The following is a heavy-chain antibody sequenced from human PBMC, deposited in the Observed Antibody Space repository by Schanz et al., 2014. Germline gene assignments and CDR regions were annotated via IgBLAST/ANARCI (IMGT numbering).Heavy chain of an antibody. CDR3: ARHGPLAGIPLDY. CDR1: GGSINSNSYY. V-gene: IGHV4-39*01. J-gene: IGHJ4*02. Sequence: QLQLQESGPGLVKPSETLSLICSVSGGSINSNSYYWGWIRQPPGKGLEWIGNVFYTGTTYTNPPLRSRLTLSVDTSNNRFPLKLTSVTAADTAVYFCARHGPLAGIPLDYWGRGTLVTVSS. D-gene: IGHD6-19*01. CDR2: VFYTGTT.